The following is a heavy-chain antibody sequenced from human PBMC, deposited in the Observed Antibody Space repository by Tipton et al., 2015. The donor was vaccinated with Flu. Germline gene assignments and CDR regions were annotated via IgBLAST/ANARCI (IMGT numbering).Heavy chain of an antibody. V-gene: IGHV4-59*08. CDR2: IYHSGST. CDR3: ARHPGRGYDYIWGSYRYTANDAFDI. Sequence: GLVKPSETLSLTCTVSGGSISSYYWSWIRQPPGKGLEWIGYIYHSGSTNYNPSLKSRVTISVDTSKSQFSLKLSSVTAADTAVYYCARHPGRGYDYIWGSYRYTANDAFDIWGQGTMVTVSS. D-gene: IGHD3-16*02. J-gene: IGHJ3*02. CDR1: GGSISSYY.